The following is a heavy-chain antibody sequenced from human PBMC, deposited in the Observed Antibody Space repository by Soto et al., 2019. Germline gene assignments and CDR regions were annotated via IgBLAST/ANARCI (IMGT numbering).Heavy chain of an antibody. D-gene: IGHD1-26*01. J-gene: IGHJ5*02. V-gene: IGHV3-23*01. CDR3: AKYSGAASTPGA. CDR1: GFTFSSYA. CDR2: ISGSGCST. Sequence: PGGSLRLSCAASGFTFSSYAMSWVRQAPGKGLEWVSAISGSGCSTYYADSVKGRFTISRDNSKNTLYLQMNSLRAEDTAVYYCAKYSGAASTPGALGQGTLVTVSS.